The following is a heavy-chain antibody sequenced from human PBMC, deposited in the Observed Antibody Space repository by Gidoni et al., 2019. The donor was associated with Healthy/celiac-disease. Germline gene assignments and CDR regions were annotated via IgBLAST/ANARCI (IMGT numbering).Heavy chain of an antibody. Sequence: QLQLQESGPGLVKPSETLSLTCTVSGCSISSSSYYWGWIRQPPGKGLEWIGSIYYSGSTYYNPSLKSRVTISVDTSKNQFSLKLSSVTAADTAVYYCARLHSSGWFDYWGQGTLVTVSS. CDR3: ARLHSSGWFDY. J-gene: IGHJ4*02. CDR1: GCSISSSSYY. D-gene: IGHD6-19*01. V-gene: IGHV4-39*01. CDR2: IYYSGST.